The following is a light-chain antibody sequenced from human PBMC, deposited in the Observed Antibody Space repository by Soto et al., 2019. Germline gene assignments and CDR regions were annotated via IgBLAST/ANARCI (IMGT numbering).Light chain of an antibody. CDR1: RSNIGSNT. J-gene: IGLJ3*02. Sequence: QSVLTQPPSASGTPGQRVTISCSGSRSNIGSNTVSWYQQFPGTAPKLLIYSNNQRPSGVPDRFSGSKSGTSASLAISGLQSEDEADYYCASWDDSLNGGVFGGGTKVTVL. CDR2: SNN. CDR3: ASWDDSLNGGV. V-gene: IGLV1-44*01.